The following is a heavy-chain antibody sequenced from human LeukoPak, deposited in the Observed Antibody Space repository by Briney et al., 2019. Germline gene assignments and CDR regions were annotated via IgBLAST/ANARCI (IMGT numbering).Heavy chain of an antibody. CDR3: ARADGDTAMVDYFDY. Sequence: PGGSLRLSCAASGFTFSGYGMHWVRQAPGKGLEWVAVIWYDGSNKYYADSVKGRFTISRDNSKNTLYLQMNSLRAEDTAVYYCARADGDTAMVDYFDYWGQGTLVTVSS. V-gene: IGHV3-33*01. CDR1: GFTFSGYG. D-gene: IGHD5-18*01. CDR2: IWYDGSNK. J-gene: IGHJ4*02.